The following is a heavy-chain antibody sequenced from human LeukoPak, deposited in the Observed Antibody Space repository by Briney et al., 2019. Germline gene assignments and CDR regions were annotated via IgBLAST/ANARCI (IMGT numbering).Heavy chain of an antibody. Sequence: SETLSLTCTVSAGSISSSSYYWGWIRQPPGKGLEWIGSIYYSGSTYYNPSLKSRVTISVDTSKNQFSLKLSSMTAADTAVYYCASQWFSHLDGWENWFDPWGQGTLVTVSS. J-gene: IGHJ5*02. CDR2: IYYSGST. CDR1: AGSISSSSYY. CDR3: ASQWFSHLDGWENWFDP. V-gene: IGHV4-39*01. D-gene: IGHD5-24*01.